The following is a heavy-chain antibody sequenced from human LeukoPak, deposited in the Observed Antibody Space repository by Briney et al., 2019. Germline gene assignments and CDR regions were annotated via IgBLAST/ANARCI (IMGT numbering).Heavy chain of an antibody. J-gene: IGHJ3*02. CDR1: GFTLNSYP. CDR3: VKDRSSSIWFDGYEI. D-gene: IGHD3-3*02. V-gene: IGHV3-64D*06. CDR2: ITRKGGIT. Sequence: GGSLRLSCSVSGFTLNSYPVHWVRQAAEGGLEYVAGITRKGGITQYADTVKGRFTTSRDNSKNTLYIQMSRRRAEDTAVYYCVKDRSSSIWFDGYEIRGQGKMVTVSS.